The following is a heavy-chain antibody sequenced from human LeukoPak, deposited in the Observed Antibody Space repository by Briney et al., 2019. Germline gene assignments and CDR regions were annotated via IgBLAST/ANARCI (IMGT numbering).Heavy chain of an antibody. D-gene: IGHD6-13*01. CDR2: IQYRGDS. CDR1: GYSISTGSY. J-gene: IGHJ3*01. CDR3: ARISSSNWYNERGAFDV. V-gene: IGHV4-38-2*02. Sequence: PSETLSLTCTVSGYSISTGSYWGRIRQPPGKGLEWIGNIQYRGDSYYNPSLKSRVTISLDTSKNQFSLRLNSVTAADTAVYYCARISSSNWYNERGAFDVWGQGTMVTVSS.